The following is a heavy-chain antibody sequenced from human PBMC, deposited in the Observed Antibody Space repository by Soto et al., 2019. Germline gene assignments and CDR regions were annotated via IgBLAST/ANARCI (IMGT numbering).Heavy chain of an antibody. J-gene: IGHJ5*02. Sequence: PAGSLRLSCAASGFIYLSFTMNWVRQAPGKGLEWVSTISSNSAYIYYTDALRGRFTISRDNAKNSLHLQMNSLRAEDTAVYYCTRDASRDSSARGWFDPWGPGTLVTVSS. D-gene: IGHD6-13*01. CDR3: TRDASRDSSARGWFDP. CDR2: ISSNSAYI. CDR1: GFIYLSFT. V-gene: IGHV3-21*01.